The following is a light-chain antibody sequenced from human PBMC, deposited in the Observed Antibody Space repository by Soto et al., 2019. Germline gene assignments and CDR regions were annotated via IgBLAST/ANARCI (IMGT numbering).Light chain of an antibody. J-gene: IGKJ1*01. CDR3: QQSYTTPRT. CDR1: QSISSY. V-gene: IGKV1-39*01. Sequence: DIEMTQSPSSLSASVGDRVTITCRASQSISSYLNWYQQKPGNAPNLLIYAASTLQSGVPSRFSAYGSETDFTLTISNLQAEDFATYYCQQSYTTPRTFGQGTKVGVK. CDR2: AAS.